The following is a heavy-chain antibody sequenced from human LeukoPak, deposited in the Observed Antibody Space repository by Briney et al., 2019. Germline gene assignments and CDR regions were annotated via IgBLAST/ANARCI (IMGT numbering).Heavy chain of an antibody. CDR2: INHSGST. D-gene: IGHD3-3*01. Sequence: KPTETLSLTCAVYGGSFSGYYWSWIRQPPGKGLEWIGEINHSGSTNYNPSLKSRVTISVDTSKNQFSLKLSSVTAADTAVYYCARITILYYMDVWGKGTTVTVSS. CDR1: GGSFSGYY. V-gene: IGHV4-34*01. J-gene: IGHJ6*03. CDR3: ARITILYYMDV.